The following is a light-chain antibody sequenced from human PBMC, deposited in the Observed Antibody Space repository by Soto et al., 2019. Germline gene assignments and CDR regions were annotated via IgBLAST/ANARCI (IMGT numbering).Light chain of an antibody. CDR1: QSVSSN. CDR2: DAS. J-gene: IGKJ1*01. Sequence: ILMTQSPSTLSVSPGERATLSCRASQSVSSNLAWYQQKPGQAPRLVIFDASNRASGMPERFSGSGSETDFTLTITRLEPEDFAVYYCQQYSSSRTFGQGTKVDIK. V-gene: IGKV3-20*01. CDR3: QQYSSSRT.